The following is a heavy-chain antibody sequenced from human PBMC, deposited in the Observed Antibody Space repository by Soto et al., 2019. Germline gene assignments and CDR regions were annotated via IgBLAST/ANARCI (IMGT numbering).Heavy chain of an antibody. Sequence: PGGSLRLSCAASGFTFSDYYMSWIRQAPGKGLEWVSYISSSGSTIYYADSVKGRFTISRDNAKNSLYLQMNSLRAEDTAVYYCARAGYSSPLNYYYYYGMDVWGQGTTVTVSS. CDR3: ARAGYSSPLNYYYYYGMDV. D-gene: IGHD6-13*01. CDR1: GFTFSDYY. CDR2: ISSSGSTI. V-gene: IGHV3-11*01. J-gene: IGHJ6*02.